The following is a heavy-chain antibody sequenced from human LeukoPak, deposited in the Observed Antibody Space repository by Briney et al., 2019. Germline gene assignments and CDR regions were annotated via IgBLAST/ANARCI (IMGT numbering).Heavy chain of an antibody. D-gene: IGHD1-26*01. V-gene: IGHV4-59*01. J-gene: IGHJ4*02. CDR1: GASISSYY. CDR2: IYYSGST. Sequence: NSSETLSLTCTVSGASISSYYWSWIRQPPGKGLEWIRYIYYSGSTNYNPSLQSRVTISIDTSNNHFSLKQSSVTAADTAVYYCARSIYSGTSNFDYWGQGTLVTVSS. CDR3: ARSIYSGTSNFDY.